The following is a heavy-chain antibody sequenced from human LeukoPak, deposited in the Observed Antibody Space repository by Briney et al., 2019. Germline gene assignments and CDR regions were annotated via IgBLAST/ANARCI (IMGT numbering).Heavy chain of an antibody. V-gene: IGHV3-23*01. D-gene: IGHD6-13*01. CDR2: ISGSGGST. J-gene: IGHJ4*02. CDR3: VSSIAAAGTFEY. CDR1: GFTFSSYA. Sequence: GGPLRLSCAASGFTFSSYAMSWVRQAPGKGLEWVSAISGSGGSTYYADSVKGRFTISRDNSKNTLYLQMNSLRAEDTAVYYCVSSIAAAGTFEYWGQGTLVTVSS.